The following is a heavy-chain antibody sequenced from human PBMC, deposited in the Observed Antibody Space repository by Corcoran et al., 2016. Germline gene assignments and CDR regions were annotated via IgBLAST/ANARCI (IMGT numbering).Heavy chain of an antibody. CDR2: TYYRSMWYS. J-gene: IGHJ4*02. D-gene: IGHD3-10*02. Sequence: QVQLQQSGPGLLKPSQTLSLTCAISGDSVSNNNGAWHWIRQSPSRGLEWLGRTYYRSMWYSDSAESVKGRITINPDTSKNQFSLQLNSVTHEETAVYYCARGRHCSENILFEYWCQGALVTFSS. V-gene: IGHV6-1*01. CDR1: GDSVSNNNGA. CDR3: ARGRHCSENILFEY.